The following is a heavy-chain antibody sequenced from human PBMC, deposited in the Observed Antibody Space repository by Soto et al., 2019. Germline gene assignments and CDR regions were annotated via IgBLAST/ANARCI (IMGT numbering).Heavy chain of an antibody. D-gene: IGHD3-10*01. CDR2: MNPNSGHT. J-gene: IGHJ1*01. Sequence: QVQLLQSGAEVKKPGASVKVSCKDSVYTFPSYNINWVRQATGQGPEWMGWMNPNSGHTGYAQKCQCRVTTTRDSSISTAYMELSSMRSEDTAVYYCAREDFYGSGSYGYWGQGTLVTVSS. CDR1: VYTFPSYN. CDR3: AREDFYGSGSYGY. V-gene: IGHV1-8*01.